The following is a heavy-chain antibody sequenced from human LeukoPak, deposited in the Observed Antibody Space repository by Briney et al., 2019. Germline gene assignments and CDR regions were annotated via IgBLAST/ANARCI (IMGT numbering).Heavy chain of an antibody. V-gene: IGHV4-39*01. D-gene: IGHD3-10*01. Sequence: SETLSLTCAVSGGSINSNTYYWGWIRQPPGKGLEWIGSVYSSGSTYYNPSLKSRVAISVDTSKNQFSLRLSSVTAADTAVYYCARRSRSGFFDYWGQGTLVTVSS. CDR1: GGSINSNTYY. CDR2: VYSSGST. J-gene: IGHJ4*02. CDR3: ARRSRSGFFDY.